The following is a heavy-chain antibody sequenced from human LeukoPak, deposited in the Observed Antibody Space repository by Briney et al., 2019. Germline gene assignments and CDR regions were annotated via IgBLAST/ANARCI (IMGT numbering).Heavy chain of an antibody. CDR2: INHSGST. CDR3: ARSSDYQGSKRALGHY. Sequence: SETLSLTCAVYGGSFSGYYWSWIRQPPGKGLEWIGEINHSGSTNYNLSLKSRLTISADTSKNLFSLKLGSVAAADTAVYYCARSSDYQGSKRALGHYWGQGTLVTVSS. J-gene: IGHJ4*02. V-gene: IGHV4-34*01. D-gene: IGHD3-10*01. CDR1: GGSFSGYY.